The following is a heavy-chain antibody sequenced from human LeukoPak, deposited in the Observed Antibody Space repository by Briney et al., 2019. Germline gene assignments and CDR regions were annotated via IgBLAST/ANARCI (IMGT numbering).Heavy chain of an antibody. CDR3: ATGGHWDYFDY. CDR1: GYTFTSYD. Sequence: GASVKVSCKASGYTFTSYDINWVRQAPGKGLEWMGGFDPEDGETIYAQKFQGRVTMTEDTSTDTAYMELSSLRSEDTAVYYCATGGHWDYFDYWGQGTLVTVSS. V-gene: IGHV1-24*01. CDR2: FDPEDGET. D-gene: IGHD3-16*01. J-gene: IGHJ4*02.